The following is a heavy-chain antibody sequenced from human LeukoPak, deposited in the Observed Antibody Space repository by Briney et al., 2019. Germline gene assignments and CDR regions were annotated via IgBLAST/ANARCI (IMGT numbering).Heavy chain of an antibody. CDR1: GGPFSGYF. CDR2: IHNSGTT. D-gene: IGHD3-10*01. Sequence: SETLSLTCAVSGGPFSGYFWSWIRQSSGKGLEWIGEIHNSGTTNYNPSLKSRVTISVDTSKNQFSLKLSSVTAADTAVYYCARDRRDYYGSGNAFDIWGQGTMVTVSS. CDR3: ARDRRDYYGSGNAFDI. V-gene: IGHV4-34*09. J-gene: IGHJ3*02.